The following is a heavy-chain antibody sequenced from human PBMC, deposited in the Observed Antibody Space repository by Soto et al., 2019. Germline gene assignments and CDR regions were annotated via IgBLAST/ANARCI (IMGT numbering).Heavy chain of an antibody. J-gene: IGHJ4*02. CDR3: VRANSGYGNFDY. V-gene: IGHV3-74*01. CDR1: GLTFSSYW. CDR2: MYTDASSA. Sequence: GGSLRLSCAASGLTFSSYWMHWVRQAPGKGLVWVSRMYTDASSATYADSVKGRFTISRDNAKNTLFLQIDSLRTEDTAVYYCVRANSGYGNFDYWGEGTLVTVSS. D-gene: IGHD5-12*01.